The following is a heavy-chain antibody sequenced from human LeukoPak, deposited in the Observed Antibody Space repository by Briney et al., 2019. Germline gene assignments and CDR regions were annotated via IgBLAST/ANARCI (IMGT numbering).Heavy chain of an antibody. CDR3: ARVRSSSWPLLSHWFDP. CDR2: IYYSGST. J-gene: IGHJ5*02. D-gene: IGHD6-13*01. Sequence: SETLSLTCTVSGGSISSSSYYWGWIHQPPGKGLEWIGSIYYSGSTYYNPSLKSRVTISVDTSKNQFSLKLSSVTAADTAVYYCARVRSSSWPLLSHWFDPWGQGTLVTVSS. V-gene: IGHV4-39*07. CDR1: GGSISSSSYY.